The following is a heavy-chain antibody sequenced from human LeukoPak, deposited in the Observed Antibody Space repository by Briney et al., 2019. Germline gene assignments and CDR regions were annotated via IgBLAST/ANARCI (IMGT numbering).Heavy chain of an antibody. CDR3: ARVRYSDVLTGYYGDGYFDY. CDR1: GGSISSYY. CDR2: IYYTRST. J-gene: IGHJ4*02. D-gene: IGHD3-9*01. V-gene: IGHV4-59*01. Sequence: PSETLSPTCTVSGGSISSYYWSWIRQPPGKGLEWNGYIYYTRSTHCNPSLKSRVTISVDTSKNQFSLKLSSVTAADTAVYYCARVRYSDVLTGYYGDGYFDYWGQGTLVTVSS.